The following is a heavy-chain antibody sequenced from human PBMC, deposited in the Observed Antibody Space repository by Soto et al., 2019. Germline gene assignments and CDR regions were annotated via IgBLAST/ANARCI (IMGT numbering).Heavy chain of an antibody. Sequence: EVQLVESGGGWVWRGGSLRLSCAASGFTLGSYWMNWVRQPPGKGLEWVANIKVDGSEQYYADSVKGRFTISRDNTKNSLYLQMHSLTDGDTAMYYCARDDWLGYWGQGTLVTVSS. CDR2: IKVDGSEQ. D-gene: IGHD6-19*01. CDR1: GFTLGSYW. CDR3: ARDDWLGY. J-gene: IGHJ4*02. V-gene: IGHV3-7*03.